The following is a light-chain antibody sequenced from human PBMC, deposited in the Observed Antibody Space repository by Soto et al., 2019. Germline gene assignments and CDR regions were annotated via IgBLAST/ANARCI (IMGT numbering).Light chain of an antibody. V-gene: IGKV3-20*01. J-gene: IGKJ1*01. Sequence: IVFTQCPGTLTLSPGERATLSCRASQSVSSNHLAWYQQKPGQAPRLLIYGGSSRATGIPVRFSGSGSETDFTLTITRLEPEDFAVYYCQQYSSSRTFGQGTKVDIK. CDR1: QSVSSNH. CDR3: QQYSSSRT. CDR2: GGS.